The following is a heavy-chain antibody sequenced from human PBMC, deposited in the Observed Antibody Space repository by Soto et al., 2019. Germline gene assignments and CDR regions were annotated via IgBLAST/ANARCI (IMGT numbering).Heavy chain of an antibody. Sequence: ASVKVSCKASGYTFTSYYMHWVRQAPGQGLEWMGIINPSGGSTSYAQKFQGRVTMTRDTSTSTVYMELSSLRSEDTAVHYCARDLAPLGAGGVIHHYDYCCMGVCGQGTKGPVAS. CDR1: GYTFTSYY. J-gene: IGHJ6*02. D-gene: IGHD3-16*02. V-gene: IGHV1-46*01. CDR2: INPSGGST. CDR3: ARDLAPLGAGGVIHHYDYCCMGV.